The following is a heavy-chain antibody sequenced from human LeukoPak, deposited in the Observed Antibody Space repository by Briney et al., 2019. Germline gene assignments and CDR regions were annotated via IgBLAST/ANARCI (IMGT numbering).Heavy chain of an antibody. J-gene: IGHJ4*02. Sequence: NSSETLSLTCTVSGDSIRSSYWSWIRQPPGKGLEWIGEINHSGSTKYNPSLKSRGTISGDTSKMQFSLKLSSVTAADTAVYYCARGEYGDYDYWGQGTLVTVSS. CDR3: ARGEYGDYDY. CDR1: GDSIRSSY. V-gene: IGHV4-34*01. CDR2: INHSGST. D-gene: IGHD4-17*01.